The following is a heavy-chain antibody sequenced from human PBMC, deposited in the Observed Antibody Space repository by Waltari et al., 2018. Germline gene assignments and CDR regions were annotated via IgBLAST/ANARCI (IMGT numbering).Heavy chain of an antibody. J-gene: IGHJ4*02. CDR3: AKASRRGVALDDYFDY. V-gene: IGHV3-43D*04. Sequence: EVQLVESGGGVVQPGGSLRLSCAASGFTFDDYAMHWVRHAPGKDLEWVSLINWDAVSPFYAASVRGRFTISRDNSKNTLYLQMNSLRPEDTAMYYCAKASRRGVALDDYFDYWGQGTLVTVSS. CDR1: GFTFDDYA. D-gene: IGHD1-1*01. CDR2: INWDAVSP.